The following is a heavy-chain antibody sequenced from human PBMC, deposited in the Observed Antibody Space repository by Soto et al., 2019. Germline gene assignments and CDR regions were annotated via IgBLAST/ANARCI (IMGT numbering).Heavy chain of an antibody. Sequence: ASVKVSCKASGYTFTSYDINWVRQATGQGLEWMGWMNPNSGNTGYAQKFQGRVTMTRNTSISTAYMELSSLRSEDTAVYYCARGGAYYDSSGYNNAFDIWGQGTMVTVSS. V-gene: IGHV1-8*01. CDR3: ARGGAYYDSSGYNNAFDI. D-gene: IGHD3-22*01. CDR2: MNPNSGNT. CDR1: GYTFTSYD. J-gene: IGHJ3*02.